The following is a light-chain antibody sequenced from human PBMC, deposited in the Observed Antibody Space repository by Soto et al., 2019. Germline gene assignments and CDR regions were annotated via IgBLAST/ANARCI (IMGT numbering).Light chain of an antibody. CDR2: GAS. Sequence: IGLTQSPVTLSLSPGDRAHLSCRASQSVSSSYLAWYQQKPGQAPRLLIYGASSRATGIPDRFSGSGSGTDFTLTISRLEPEDFAVYYCQQYGSSITFGQGTRLEIK. J-gene: IGKJ5*01. CDR3: QQYGSSIT. V-gene: IGKV3-20*01. CDR1: QSVSSSY.